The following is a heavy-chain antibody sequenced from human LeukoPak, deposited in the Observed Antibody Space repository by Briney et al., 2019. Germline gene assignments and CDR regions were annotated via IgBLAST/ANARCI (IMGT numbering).Heavy chain of an antibody. Sequence: PSETLSLTCTVSGGSISSYYWSWIRQPPGKGLEWIGYIYYSGSTNYNPSLKSRVTISVDTSKNQFSLKLSSVTAADTAVYYCARLDGEWELLHYYYYGMDVWGQGTTVTVSS. CDR3: ARLDGEWELLHYYYYGMDV. V-gene: IGHV4-59*08. CDR2: IYYSGST. J-gene: IGHJ6*02. CDR1: GGSISSYY. D-gene: IGHD1-26*01.